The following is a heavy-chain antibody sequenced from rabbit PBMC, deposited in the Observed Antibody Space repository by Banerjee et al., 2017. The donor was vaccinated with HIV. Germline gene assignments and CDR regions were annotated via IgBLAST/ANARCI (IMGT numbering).Heavy chain of an antibody. V-gene: IGHV1S40*01. D-gene: IGHD6-1*01. CDR1: GFSFSSSYY. CDR2: IDGGVGVS. CDR3: ASLYGGYGYPTYFNL. J-gene: IGHJ4*01. Sequence: QSLEESGGDLVKPGASLTLTCTASGFSFSSSYYMCWVRQAPGKGPEWIACIDGGVGVSWYASWAKGRFTISKTSSTTVTLQMTSLTAADTATYFCASLYGGYGYPTYFNLWGPGTLVTVS.